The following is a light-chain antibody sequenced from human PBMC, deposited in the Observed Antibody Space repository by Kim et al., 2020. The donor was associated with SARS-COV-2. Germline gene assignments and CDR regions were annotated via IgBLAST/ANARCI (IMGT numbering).Light chain of an antibody. J-gene: IGLJ3*02. CDR3: SAWDSSLNVWV. CDR2: RNN. CDR1: NNNVGNQG. Sequence: PTATLTCTGNNNNVGNQGAAWLQQHQGHPPKLLSYRNNNRPSGISERFSASRSGDTASLTITGLQPEDETVYYCSAWDSSLNVWVFGGGTQLTVL. V-gene: IGLV10-54*04.